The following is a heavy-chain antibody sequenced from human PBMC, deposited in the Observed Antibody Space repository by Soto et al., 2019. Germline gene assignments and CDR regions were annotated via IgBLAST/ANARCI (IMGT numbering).Heavy chain of an antibody. CDR2: IVVGSGNT. D-gene: IGHD4-17*01. CDR3: ATGPTVTWDTFDY. Sequence: GASVKVSCKASGFTFTNSAVQWVRQARGQRLEWIGWIVVGSGNTNYAQKFQGRVTITRDMSTSTAYMELSSLRSEDTAVYYCATGPTVTWDTFDYWGQGTLVTAPQ. J-gene: IGHJ4*02. V-gene: IGHV1-58*01. CDR1: GFTFTNSA.